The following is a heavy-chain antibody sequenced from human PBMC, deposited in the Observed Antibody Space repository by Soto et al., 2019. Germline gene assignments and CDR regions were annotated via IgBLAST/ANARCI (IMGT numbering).Heavy chain of an antibody. CDR3: AHSMAPRIFDF. J-gene: IGHJ4*02. CDR2: IYWDDDK. Sequence: QITLKESGPMLVKPTQTLTLTCTFSGFSLSTSGVGVGWIRQPPGKALERLALIYWDDDKRYSPSLITRLTITKDTSKNLVLLTMTNMDPVDTATYYCAHSMAPRIFDFWGQGTLVTVST. V-gene: IGHV2-5*02. CDR1: GFSLSTSGVG.